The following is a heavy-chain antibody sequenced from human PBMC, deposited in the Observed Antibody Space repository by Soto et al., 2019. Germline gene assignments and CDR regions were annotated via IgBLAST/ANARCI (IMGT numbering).Heavy chain of an antibody. CDR2: INPSSGVT. V-gene: IGHV1-2*02. Sequence: ASVKVSCKASGNTFTGYYMHWVRQAPGQGLEWMGWINPSSGVTHYAQKFQGSVTMTTDTSISTAYMEVSRLRSADTAVYYCARRLDTSGWIPDYWGQGTPVTVSS. J-gene: IGHJ4*02. CDR3: ARRLDTSGWIPDY. D-gene: IGHD6-19*01. CDR1: GNTFTGYY.